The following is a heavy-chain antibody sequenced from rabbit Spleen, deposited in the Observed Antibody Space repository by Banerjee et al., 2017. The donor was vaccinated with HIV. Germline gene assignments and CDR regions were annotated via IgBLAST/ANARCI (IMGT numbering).Heavy chain of an antibody. V-gene: IGHV1S45*01. D-gene: IGHD6-1*01. Sequence: QEQLEESGGDLVKPEGSLTLTCTASGFSFSSAYYLCWVREAPGKGLEWIACIYGTNGAAWYASWAKGRFTISKTSSTTVTLQMTSLTAADTATYFCARDDGSYDYIDGYFNLWGPGTLVTVS. CDR2: IYGTNGAA. J-gene: IGHJ4*01. CDR1: GFSFSSAYY. CDR3: ARDDGSYDYIDGYFNL.